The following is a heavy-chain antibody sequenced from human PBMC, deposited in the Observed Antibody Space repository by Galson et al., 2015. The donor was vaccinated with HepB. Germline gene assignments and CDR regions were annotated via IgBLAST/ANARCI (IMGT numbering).Heavy chain of an antibody. CDR3: ARGGDYDFLTGYLYFDY. V-gene: IGHV1-18*04. J-gene: IGHJ4*02. D-gene: IGHD3-9*01. CDR2: ISPYSGNT. CDR1: GYTLTSYG. Sequence: SVKVSCKASGYTLTSYGVTWVRQVPGLGLEWMGWISPYSGNTYYSQKFQDRVTMTTDTSTSTAYMELRSLRSDDTAVYYCARGGDYDFLTGYLYFDYWGQGTLVTVSS.